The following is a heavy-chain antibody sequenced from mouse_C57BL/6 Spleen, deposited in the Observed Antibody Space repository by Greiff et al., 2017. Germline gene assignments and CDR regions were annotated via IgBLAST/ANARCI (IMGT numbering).Heavy chain of an antibody. CDR1: GFSLTSYG. V-gene: IGHV2-3*01. J-gene: IGHJ4*01. CDR2: IWGDGST. D-gene: IGHD2-13*01. CDR3: AKLHSGDYVFAIDY. Sequence: VMLVESGPGLVAPSQCLSITCTVSGFSLTSYGVSWVRQPPGKGLEWLGVIWGDGSTNYHSALISRLSISKDNSKSQVFLQLNSLQTEDTATYYCAKLHSGDYVFAIDYWGQGTSVTVSS.